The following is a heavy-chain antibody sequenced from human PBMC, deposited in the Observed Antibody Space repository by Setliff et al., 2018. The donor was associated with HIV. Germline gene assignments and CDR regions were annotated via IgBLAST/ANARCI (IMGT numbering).Heavy chain of an antibody. CDR2: VHANGDT. J-gene: IGHJ6*03. CDR3: ARCPSNHLTEAGKETFYYYYMDV. V-gene: IGHV4-61*02. D-gene: IGHD6-13*01. CDR1: GDSISRGAYY. Sequence: PSETLSLTCTVSGDSISRGAYYWSWIRQPAEKGLEWIGRVHANGDTSHNPSLRSRVIISLDTAKNQFSLTLVSVTAADTALYYCARCPSNHLTEAGKETFYYYYMDVWGKGTTVTVSS.